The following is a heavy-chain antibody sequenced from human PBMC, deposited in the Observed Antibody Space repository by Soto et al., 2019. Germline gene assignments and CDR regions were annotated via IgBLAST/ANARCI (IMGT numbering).Heavy chain of an antibody. CDR1: GGSISSGGYS. Sequence: SETLSLTCAVSGGSISSGGYSWSWIRQPPGKGLEWIGYIYHSGSTYYNPSLKSRVTISVDRSKNQFSLKLSSVTAADTAVYYCARDGRRNNWNYIDYWGQGTLVTVS. CDR2: IYHSGST. D-gene: IGHD1-20*01. V-gene: IGHV4-30-2*01. CDR3: ARDGRRNNWNYIDY. J-gene: IGHJ4*02.